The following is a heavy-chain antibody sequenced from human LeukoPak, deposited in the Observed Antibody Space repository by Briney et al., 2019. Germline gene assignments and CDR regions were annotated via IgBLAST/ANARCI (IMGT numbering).Heavy chain of an antibody. J-gene: IGHJ4*02. V-gene: IGHV3-30-3*01. CDR1: GFIFSNYA. CDR3: ARGRAVAGSTVIDY. D-gene: IGHD6-19*01. CDR2: ISNDGNNK. Sequence: GGSLRFSCAASGFIFSNYAMHWVRQAPGKGLEWVATISNDGNNKYYADSVKGRFTISRDNSKNTLYLPMNSPRPEDTAMYYCARGRAVAGSTVIDYWGQGTLVTVSS.